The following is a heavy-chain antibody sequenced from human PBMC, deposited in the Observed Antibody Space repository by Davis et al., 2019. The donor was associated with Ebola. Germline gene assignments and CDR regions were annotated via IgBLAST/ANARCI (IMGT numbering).Heavy chain of an antibody. V-gene: IGHV3-30-3*01. CDR3: ARDRFGLGSGGMDV. CDR2: IPYDGSNK. D-gene: IGHD2-15*01. Sequence: GESLKISCAASGFSFSSFAMHWVRQAPGKGLEWVAVIPYDGSNKYYADSVKGRFTISRDNSKNTLYLQMNSLRAEDTAVYYCARDRFGLGSGGMDVWGQGTTVTVSS. CDR1: GFSFSSFA. J-gene: IGHJ6*02.